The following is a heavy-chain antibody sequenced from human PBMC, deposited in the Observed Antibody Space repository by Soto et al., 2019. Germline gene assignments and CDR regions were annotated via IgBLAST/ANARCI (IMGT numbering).Heavy chain of an antibody. D-gene: IGHD5-12*01. V-gene: IGHV1-69*04. CDR2: IIPILGIA. CDR1: GGTFSSYT. J-gene: IGHJ4*02. CDR3: ARDPYQRAASGYDADTRFDY. Sequence: SVKVSCKASGGTFSSYTISWVRQAPGQGLEWMGRIIPILGIANYAQKFQGRVTITADKSTSTAYMELSSLRSEDTAVYYCARDPYQRAASGYDADTRFDYCGQGTLVTVSP.